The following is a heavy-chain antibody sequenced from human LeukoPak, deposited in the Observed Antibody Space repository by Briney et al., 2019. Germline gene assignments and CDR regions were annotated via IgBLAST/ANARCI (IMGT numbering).Heavy chain of an antibody. CDR3: ARGGIVVVPAAKNWFDP. D-gene: IGHD2-2*01. CDR1: GYTFTNYG. Sequence: ASVKVSCKASGYTFTNYGISWVRQAPGQGLEWMGWISAYNGNTNYAQKLQGRVTMTTDTSTSTAYMELRSLRSDDTAVYYCARGGIVVVPAAKNWFDPWGQGTLVTVSS. J-gene: IGHJ5*02. CDR2: ISAYNGNT. V-gene: IGHV1-18*01.